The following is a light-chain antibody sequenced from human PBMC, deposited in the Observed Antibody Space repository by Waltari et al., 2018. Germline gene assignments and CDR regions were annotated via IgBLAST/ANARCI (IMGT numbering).Light chain of an antibody. J-gene: IGKJ5*01. Sequence: EVVLTQSPGTLSLSPGERATLSCRASQSVDSDFLAWYQQKPGQPPKLLIFGASSRAAGIPDRFSGTGSGTDFSLTINRLKPEDFAVYYCQQHRSFTFGQGTRLEI. V-gene: IGKV3-20*01. CDR3: QQHRSFT. CDR2: GAS. CDR1: QSVDSDF.